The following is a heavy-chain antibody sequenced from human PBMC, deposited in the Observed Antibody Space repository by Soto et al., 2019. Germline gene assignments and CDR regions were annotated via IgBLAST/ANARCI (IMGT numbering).Heavy chain of an antibody. CDR3: AKQHVIRIPYYMDA. Sequence: GGSLRLSCAASGFTFSSYAMSWVRQAPGKGLEWVSAISGYGTQTYYADSVKGRFTISRDNSVNTVYLQVSSLRAEDTALYYCAKQHVIRIPYYMDAWGQGTMVTVSS. D-gene: IGHD2-21*01. CDR1: GFTFSSYA. J-gene: IGHJ6*02. CDR2: ISGYGTQT. V-gene: IGHV3-23*01.